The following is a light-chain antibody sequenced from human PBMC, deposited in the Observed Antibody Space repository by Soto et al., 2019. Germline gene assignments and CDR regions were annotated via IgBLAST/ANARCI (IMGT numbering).Light chain of an antibody. CDR1: QSVSNN. CDR2: DAS. J-gene: IGKJ1*01. Sequence: EIVLAESPGTLSLSPGEGASLSCRASQSVSNNYLAWYQQKPGQAPRLLIYDASTRATGVPARFSGSGSGTEFTLSISSLQSEDSAVYYCQQYNNWPWTFGQGTKVDIK. CDR3: QQYNNWPWT. V-gene: IGKV3-15*01.